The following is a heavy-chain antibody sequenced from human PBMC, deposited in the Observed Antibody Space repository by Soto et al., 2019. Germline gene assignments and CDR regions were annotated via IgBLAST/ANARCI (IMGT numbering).Heavy chain of an antibody. J-gene: IGHJ4*02. D-gene: IGHD6-19*01. CDR1: GFTFSDHA. Sequence: AGSLRLPCAASGFTFSDHAMHWVRQAPGKGLEWVAVVSHDGRNTHCADSVKGRFTISRDSSKNTVSLEMTSLRAEDTAVYYCAKGGRKWLVTSDFNYCGQGALVTVS. CDR2: VSHDGRNT. CDR3: AKGGRKWLVTSDFNY. V-gene: IGHV3-30*18.